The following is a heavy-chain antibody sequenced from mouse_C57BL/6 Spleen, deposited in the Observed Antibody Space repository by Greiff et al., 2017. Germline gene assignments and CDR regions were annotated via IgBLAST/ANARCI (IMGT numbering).Heavy chain of an antibody. J-gene: IGHJ3*01. Sequence: QVQLQQSGAELARPGASVKLSCKASGYTFTSYGISWVKQRTGQGLEWIGEIYPRSGNTYYNEKFKGKATLTADKSSSTANMELRSLTSEDSAVYFCAREGEDGYYEAYWGQGTLVTVSA. V-gene: IGHV1-81*01. CDR3: AREGEDGYYEAY. D-gene: IGHD2-3*01. CDR2: IYPRSGNT. CDR1: GYTFTSYG.